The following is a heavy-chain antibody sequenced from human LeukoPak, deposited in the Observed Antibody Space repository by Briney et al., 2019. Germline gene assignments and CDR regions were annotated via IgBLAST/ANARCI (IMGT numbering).Heavy chain of an antibody. CDR2: IKQDGNEK. D-gene: IGHD4/OR15-4a*01. CDR1: GYTFSSYA. J-gene: IGHJ4*02. Sequence: PGGSLRLSCAASGYTFSSYAVSWVRQAPGKGLEWVANIKQDGNEKYYADSVKGRFTISRDNGKNSLDLQMNSLRADDTAFYYCARDTLGEGEDANYAVYYFDYWGQGTVVTVSS. CDR3: ARDTLGEGEDANYAVYYFDY. V-gene: IGHV3-7*01.